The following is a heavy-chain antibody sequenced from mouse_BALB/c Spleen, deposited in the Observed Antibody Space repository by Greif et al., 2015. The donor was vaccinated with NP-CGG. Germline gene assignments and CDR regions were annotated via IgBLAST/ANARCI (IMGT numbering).Heavy chain of an antibody. J-gene: IGHJ2*01. Sequence: EVKLVESGGGLVQPGGSLKLSCATSGFTFSDYYMYWVRQTPEKRLEWVAYISNGGGSTYYPDTVKGRFTISRDNAKNTLYLQMSRLKSEDTAMYYCARHTGRRGYFDYWGQGTTLTVSS. V-gene: IGHV5-12*02. CDR1: GFTFSDYY. CDR3: ARHTGRRGYFDY. D-gene: IGHD1-1*01. CDR2: ISNGGGST.